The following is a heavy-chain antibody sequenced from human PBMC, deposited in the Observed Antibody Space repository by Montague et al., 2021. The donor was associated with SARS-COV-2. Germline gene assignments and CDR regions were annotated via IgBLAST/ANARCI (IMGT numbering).Heavy chain of an antibody. CDR2: ISYDGSNK. CDR3: ARAYYDFWSGHFPNYYYYGMDV. J-gene: IGHJ6*02. V-gene: IGHV3-30-3*01. D-gene: IGHD3-3*01. Sequence: SLRLSCAASGFTFSSYAMHWVRQAPGKGLEWVAVISYDGSNKYYADSVKGRFTISRDNSKNTLYLQMNSLRAEDTAVYYCARAYYDFWSGHFPNYYYYGMDVWGQGTTVTVSS. CDR1: GFTFSSYA.